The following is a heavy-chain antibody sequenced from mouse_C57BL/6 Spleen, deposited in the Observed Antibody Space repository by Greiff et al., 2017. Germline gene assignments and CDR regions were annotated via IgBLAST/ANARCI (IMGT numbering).Heavy chain of an antibody. CDR3: GRGYYGSSGWYFDV. D-gene: IGHD1-1*01. V-gene: IGHV1-82*01. CDR2: IYPGDGDT. J-gene: IGHJ1*03. Sequence: VQLQQSGPELVKPGASVKISCKASGYAFSSSWMNWVKQRPGKGLEWIGRIYPGDGDTNYNGKFKGKATLTADKSSSTAYMQLSSLTSEDSAVYFCGRGYYGSSGWYFDVWGTGTTVTVSS. CDR1: GYAFSSSW.